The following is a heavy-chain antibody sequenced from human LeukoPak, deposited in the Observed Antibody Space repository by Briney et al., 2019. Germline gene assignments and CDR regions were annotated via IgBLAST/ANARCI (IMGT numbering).Heavy chain of an antibody. CDR2: IYYSGST. Sequence: SETLSLTCTVSGGSISSYYWSWIRQHPGKGLEWIGYIYYSGSTNYNPSLKSRVTISVDTSKNQFSLKLSSVTAADTAVYYCARTTRRDGYNPPSFDYWGQGTLVTVSS. J-gene: IGHJ4*02. V-gene: IGHV4-59*01. D-gene: IGHD5-24*01. CDR1: GGSISSYY. CDR3: ARTTRRDGYNPPSFDY.